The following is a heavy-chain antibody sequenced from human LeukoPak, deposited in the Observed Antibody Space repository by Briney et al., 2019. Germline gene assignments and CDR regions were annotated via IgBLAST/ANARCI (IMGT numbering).Heavy chain of an antibody. CDR2: INHSGST. Sequence: PSGTLSLTCAVYGGSFSGYYWSWIRQPPGKGLEWIGEINHSGSTNYNPSLKXRVTMSVDTSKNQFSLKLSSVTAADTAVYYCARGANYYGRPSSPDYWGQGTLVTVSS. D-gene: IGHD3-10*01. CDR1: GGSFSGYY. CDR3: ARGANYYGRPSSPDY. V-gene: IGHV4-34*01. J-gene: IGHJ4*02.